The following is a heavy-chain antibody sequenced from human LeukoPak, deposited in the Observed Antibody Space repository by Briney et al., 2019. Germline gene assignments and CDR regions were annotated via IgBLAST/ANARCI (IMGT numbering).Heavy chain of an antibody. CDR2: IYHGGST. CDR3: ARRSWGMVAGAFDI. CDR1: GYSISSGYY. J-gene: IGHJ3*02. V-gene: IGHV4-38-2*01. D-gene: IGHD3-16*01. Sequence: SETLSLTCAVSGYSISSGYYWGWIRQPPGKGLGWIGIIYHGGSTYYNTSLKSRFTISVDTSKNQFSLKLSSVTAADTAVYYCARRSWGMVAGAFDIWGQGTMVTVSS.